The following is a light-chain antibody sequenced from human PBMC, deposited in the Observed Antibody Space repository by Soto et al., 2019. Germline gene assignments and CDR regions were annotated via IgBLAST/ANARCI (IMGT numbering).Light chain of an antibody. CDR1: SSDVGGYNF. CDR2: EVH. Sequence: QSVLTQPPSASGSPGQSVTISCTGTSSDVGGYNFVSWYQQHPGKAPKLMIFEVHKRPSGVPDRFSGSKSGNTASLTVSGLQAEDEADYYCSSYAGTNVVFGGGTKLTVL. CDR3: SSYAGTNVV. J-gene: IGLJ2*01. V-gene: IGLV2-8*01.